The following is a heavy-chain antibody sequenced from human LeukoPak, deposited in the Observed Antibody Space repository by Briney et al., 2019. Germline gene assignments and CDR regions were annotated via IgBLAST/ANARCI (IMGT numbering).Heavy chain of an antibody. V-gene: IGHV3-23*01. CDR3: AKGDSTYYYDSSGYM. D-gene: IGHD3-22*01. CDR2: ISDNGDST. Sequence: GSLRLSCAASGFIFSNYAMSWVRQAPGKGLEWVSSISDNGDSTDYADSVKGRFTISRDNSKNTLYLQMNSLRAEDTAVYYCAKGDSTYYYDSSGYMWGQGTLVTVSS. J-gene: IGHJ4*02. CDR1: GFIFSNYA.